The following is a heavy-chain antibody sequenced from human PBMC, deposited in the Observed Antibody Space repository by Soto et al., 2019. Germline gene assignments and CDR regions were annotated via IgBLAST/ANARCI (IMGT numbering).Heavy chain of an antibody. CDR2: IYATGTT. Sequence: SETLSLTCTVSGASISGFYWSWIRKSAGKGLEWIGRIYATGTTDYNPSLKSRVMMSVNTSKKQFSLKLRSVTAADTAVYYCVRDGTKTLRDWFDPWGQGISVTVSS. CDR1: GASISGFY. J-gene: IGHJ5*02. CDR3: VRDGTKTLRDWFDP. D-gene: IGHD1-1*01. V-gene: IGHV4-4*07.